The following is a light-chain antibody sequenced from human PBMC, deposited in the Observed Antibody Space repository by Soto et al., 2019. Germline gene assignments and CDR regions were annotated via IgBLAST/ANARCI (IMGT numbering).Light chain of an antibody. CDR3: QQYYHWRT. CDR1: QDIGTK. V-gene: IGKV3-15*01. J-gene: IGKJ1*01. Sequence: EIVLTQSPATLSSFPGDRGTLSCRASQDIGTKLAWYQQKPGQAPRLLMYDVSTRASAAPARFSGSGSGSEFTLTISSLQSEDFAIYFCQQYYHWRTFGQGTKV. CDR2: DVS.